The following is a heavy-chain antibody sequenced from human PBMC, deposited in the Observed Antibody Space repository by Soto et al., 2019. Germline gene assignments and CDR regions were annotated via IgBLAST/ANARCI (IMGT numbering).Heavy chain of an antibody. CDR3: ARGRWLQPFDY. Sequence: SETLSLTCAVYGGSFSGYYWSWIRQPPGKGLEWIGEINHSGSTNYNPSLKSRVTISVDTSKNQFSLKLSSVTAADTAVYYCARGRWLQPFDYWGQGTLVTVSS. J-gene: IGHJ4*02. CDR2: INHSGST. V-gene: IGHV4-34*01. D-gene: IGHD5-12*01. CDR1: GGSFSGYY.